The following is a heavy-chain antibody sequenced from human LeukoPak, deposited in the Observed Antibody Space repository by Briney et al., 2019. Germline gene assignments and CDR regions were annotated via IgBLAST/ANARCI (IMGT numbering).Heavy chain of an antibody. J-gene: IGHJ6*02. Sequence: PGRSLRLSCTASGFTFGDYAMSWFRQAPGRGLEWVGFIRSKAYGGTTEYAASVKCSFTISRDDYKSIAYLQMNSLKTEDTAVYYCTSGYSSGWYFLYSYYYGMDVWGPGTTVTVSS. CDR2: IRSKAYGGTT. CDR1: GFTFGDYA. D-gene: IGHD6-19*01. CDR3: TSGYSSGWYFLYSYYYGMDV. V-gene: IGHV3-49*03.